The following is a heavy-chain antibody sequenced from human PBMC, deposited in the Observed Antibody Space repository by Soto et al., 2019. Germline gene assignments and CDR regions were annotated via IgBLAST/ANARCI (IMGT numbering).Heavy chain of an antibody. CDR3: ARTAAATSYYAMDV. D-gene: IGHD6-13*01. CDR1: GFTVSSNH. J-gene: IGHJ6*02. V-gene: IGHV3-66*01. CDR2: IYGGGGT. Sequence: GGSLRLSCAASGFTVSSNHMSWVRQAPGKGLEWVSVIYGGGGTYYADSVKGRFTISRDNSKNTLYLQMNSLRAEDTAVYFCARTAAATSYYAMDVWGQGTTVTVSS.